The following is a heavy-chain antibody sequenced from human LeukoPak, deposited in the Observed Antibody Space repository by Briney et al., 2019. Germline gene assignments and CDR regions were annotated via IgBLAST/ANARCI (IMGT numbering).Heavy chain of an antibody. Sequence: GGSLRLSCAASGFTFSSYSMNWVRQAPGKGLECVSSISGRSDSIYYADSGKGRFTISRDNAKNPVYLQVNSLRAEDTAVYYCSLWFGEPRAFDFRGQGTMVTVFS. J-gene: IGHJ3*01. V-gene: IGHV3-21*04. CDR3: SLWFGEPRAFDF. D-gene: IGHD3-10*01. CDR1: GFTFSSYS. CDR2: ISGRSDSI.